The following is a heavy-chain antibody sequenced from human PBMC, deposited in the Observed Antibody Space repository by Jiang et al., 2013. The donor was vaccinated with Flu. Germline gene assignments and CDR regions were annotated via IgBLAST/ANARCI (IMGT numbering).Heavy chain of an antibody. V-gene: IGHV4-39*01. J-gene: IGHJ4*02. CDR2: IYYSGST. D-gene: IGHD3-10*01. CDR3: ARRRRGSGYFDY. Sequence: PGLVKPSETLSLTCTVSGGSISSSSYYWGWIRQPPGKGLEWIGSIYYSGSTYYNPSLKSRVTISVDTSKNQFSLKLSSVTAADTAVYYCARRRRGSGYFDYWGQGTLVTVSS. CDR1: GGSISSSSYY.